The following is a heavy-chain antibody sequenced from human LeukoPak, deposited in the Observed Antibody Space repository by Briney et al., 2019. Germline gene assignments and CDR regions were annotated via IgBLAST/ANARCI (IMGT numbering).Heavy chain of an antibody. CDR1: GYSFTSYW. J-gene: IGHJ4*02. CDR2: IYPGDSDT. D-gene: IGHD3-10*01. V-gene: IGHV5-51*01. CDR3: ARARYYYGSGSYYPDDY. Sequence: GESLKISCKGSGYSFTSYWIGWVRQVPGKGLEWMGIIYPGDSDTRYSPSFQGQVTISADKSISTAYLQWSSLKASDTAMYYCARARYYYGSGSYYPDDYWGQGTLVTVSS.